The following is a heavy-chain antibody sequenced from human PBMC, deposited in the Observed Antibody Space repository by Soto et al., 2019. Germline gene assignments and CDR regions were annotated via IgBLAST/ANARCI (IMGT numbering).Heavy chain of an antibody. D-gene: IGHD4-4*01. Sequence: GGSLRLSCAASGFTFSSYAMSWVRQAPGKGLEWVSAISGSGGSTYYADSVKGRFTISRDNSKNTLYLQMNSLRAEDTAVYYCAKGRGKMTTVTTANFDYWGQGTLVTVSS. CDR2: ISGSGGST. J-gene: IGHJ4*02. CDR3: AKGRGKMTTVTTANFDY. CDR1: GFTFSSYA. V-gene: IGHV3-23*01.